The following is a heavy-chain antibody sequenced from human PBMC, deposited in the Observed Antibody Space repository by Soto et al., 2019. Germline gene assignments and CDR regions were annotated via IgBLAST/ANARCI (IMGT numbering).Heavy chain of an antibody. CDR3: AREGCAGSGGSCLDY. J-gene: IGHJ4*02. CDR2: IYHSGST. D-gene: IGHD2-15*01. CDR1: GGSISSSNW. V-gene: IGHV4-4*02. Sequence: SETPSLTCAVSGGSISSSNWWSWVRQPPGKGLEWIGEIYHSGSTNYNPSLKSRVTISVDKSRNQFSLRLSSVTAADTAVYYCAREGCAGSGGSCLDYWGQGTLVTVSS.